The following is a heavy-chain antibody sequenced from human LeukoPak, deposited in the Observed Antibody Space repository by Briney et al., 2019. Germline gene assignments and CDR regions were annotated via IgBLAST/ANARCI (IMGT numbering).Heavy chain of an antibody. CDR2: IKSKTDGGTT. Sequence: GGSLRLSCAASEFTFSNAWMNWVRQGPGKGLEWVGRIKSKTDGGTTDYAAPVEGRFTISRDDSKNTVYLQINSLKTDDTAVYYCTSQYFDYWGQGTLVAVSS. CDR3: TSQYFDY. CDR1: EFTFSNAW. J-gene: IGHJ4*02. V-gene: IGHV3-15*01.